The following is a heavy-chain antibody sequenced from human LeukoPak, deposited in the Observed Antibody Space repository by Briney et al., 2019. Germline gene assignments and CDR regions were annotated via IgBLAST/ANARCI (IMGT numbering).Heavy chain of an antibody. J-gene: IGHJ6*04. CDR1: GFTFTSSA. D-gene: IGHD6-13*01. V-gene: IGHV1-58*01. Sequence: SVKVSCKASGFTFTSSAVQWVRQARGQRLEWIGWIVVGSGNTNYAQKFQERVTITRDMSTSTAYMELSSLRSEDTAVYYCAADQQLEVYYGMDVWGKGTTVTVPS. CDR2: IVVGSGNT. CDR3: AADQQLEVYYGMDV.